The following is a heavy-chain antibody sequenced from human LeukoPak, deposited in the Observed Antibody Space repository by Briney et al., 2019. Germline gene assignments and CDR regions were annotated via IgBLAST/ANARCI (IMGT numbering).Heavy chain of an antibody. V-gene: IGHV1-8*01. CDR3: VRAAQEGRDTLTGNQTGNWFNP. CDR2: MYPNSGNT. D-gene: IGHD3-9*01. J-gene: IGHJ5*02. Sequence: GASGKVSFTASGYTFSSYDINRVRQGPGQGPEWMGWMYPNSGNTGYAQKFQGRINMTKDTSIRTAYMELSSLISEDTAIYYCVRAAQEGRDTLTGNQTGNWFNPWGQGTLVTVSS. CDR1: GYTFSSYD.